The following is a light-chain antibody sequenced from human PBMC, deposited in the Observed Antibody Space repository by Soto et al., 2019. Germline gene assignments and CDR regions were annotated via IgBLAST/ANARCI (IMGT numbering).Light chain of an antibody. J-gene: IGKJ1*01. CDR3: QQYGSSPGT. CDR1: QSVSSSY. CDR2: GAS. Sequence: EIVLTQSPGTLSLSPGERATLSCRASQSVSSSYLAWYQQKPGQAPRLLIYGASSRATGIPDRFSGSGSGTDFPLTISRLEPEDFAVYYCQQYGSSPGTFGQGTQVEIQ. V-gene: IGKV3-20*01.